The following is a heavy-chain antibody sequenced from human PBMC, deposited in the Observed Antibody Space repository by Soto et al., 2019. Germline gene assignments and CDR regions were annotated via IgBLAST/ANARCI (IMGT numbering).Heavy chain of an antibody. CDR1: GGSFSGYY. V-gene: IGHV4-34*01. Sequence: QVQLQQWGAGLLKPSETLSLTCAVYGGSFSGYYWNWIRQSPGKGLEWIGEINHSGSTNYNPSLASRVTISVDRSKNQFSLRLSSVTAADTAVYYCARGRRQQLVRSQYDWFDPWGHGILVTVSS. D-gene: IGHD6-13*01. J-gene: IGHJ5*02. CDR2: INHSGST. CDR3: ARGRRQQLVRSQYDWFDP.